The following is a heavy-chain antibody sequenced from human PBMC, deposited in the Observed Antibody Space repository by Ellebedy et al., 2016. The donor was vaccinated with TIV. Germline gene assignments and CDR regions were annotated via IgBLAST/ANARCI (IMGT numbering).Heavy chain of an antibody. D-gene: IGHD3-3*01. Sequence: GGSLRLXXAASGFTFSSYWMSWVRQAPGKGLEWVANIKQDGSEKYYVDSVKGRFTISRDNAKNSLYLQMNSLRAEDTAVYYCARHYDFWSGESGDYWGQGTLVTVSS. CDR2: IKQDGSEK. CDR3: ARHYDFWSGESGDY. J-gene: IGHJ4*02. CDR1: GFTFSSYW. V-gene: IGHV3-7*01.